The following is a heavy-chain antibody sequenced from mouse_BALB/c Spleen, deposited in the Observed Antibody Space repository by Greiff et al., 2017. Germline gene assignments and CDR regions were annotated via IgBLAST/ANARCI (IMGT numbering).Heavy chain of an antibody. CDR2: IWGDGST. CDR3: AKQRDPYYRYDGVYYAMDY. Sequence: QVQLQQSGPGLVAPSQSLSITCTVSGFSLTSYGVSWVRQPPGKGLEWLGVIWGDGSTNYHSALISRLSISKDNSKSQVFLKLNSLQTDDTATYYCAKQRDPYYRYDGVYYAMDYWGQGTSVTVSS. CDR1: GFSLTSYG. D-gene: IGHD2-14*01. J-gene: IGHJ4*01. V-gene: IGHV2-3*01.